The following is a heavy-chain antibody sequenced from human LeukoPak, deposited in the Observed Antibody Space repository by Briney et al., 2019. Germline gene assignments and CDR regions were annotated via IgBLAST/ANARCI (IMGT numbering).Heavy chain of an antibody. Sequence: PGGSLRLCCAASGFTFSSYTMNWVRQAPGKGLEWVSSISSSSSSLYFADSVKGRFTISRDNTKNSLYLQMNSLRGEDTAVYYCARGGGGNYYDSSGYPDDAFDIWGQGTMVTVSS. D-gene: IGHD3-22*01. CDR1: GFTFSSYT. V-gene: IGHV3-21*06. CDR2: ISSSSSSL. CDR3: ARGGGGNYYDSSGYPDDAFDI. J-gene: IGHJ3*02.